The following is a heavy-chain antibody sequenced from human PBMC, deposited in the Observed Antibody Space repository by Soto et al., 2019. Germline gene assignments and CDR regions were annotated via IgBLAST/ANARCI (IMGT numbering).Heavy chain of an antibody. CDR1: GYSFDTYW. J-gene: IGHJ3*02. Sequence: SLKISCKGSGYSFDTYWIGWVRQMPGKGLEWMGIIYPGDSDTRYSPSFQGQVTISADKSISTAYLQWSSLKASDTAMYYCARKSQAAGAFDIWGQGTMVTVSS. D-gene: IGHD6-13*01. CDR3: ARKSQAAGAFDI. V-gene: IGHV5-51*01. CDR2: IYPGDSDT.